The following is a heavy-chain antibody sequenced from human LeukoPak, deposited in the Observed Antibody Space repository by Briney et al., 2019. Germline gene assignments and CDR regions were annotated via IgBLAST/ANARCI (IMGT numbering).Heavy chain of an antibody. CDR3: ARGPGYSSGWYVLSVDY. J-gene: IGHJ4*02. D-gene: IGHD6-19*01. V-gene: IGHV3-30*03. Sequence: GGSLRLSCAPSGFTFSRHGMHWVRQAPGKGLEWVAIISNDGSRKYYADSVKGRFTTSRDNSKNMLYLQMNSLSAEDTAVYYCARGPGYSSGWYVLSVDYWGQGTLVTVSS. CDR2: ISNDGSRK. CDR1: GFTFSRHG.